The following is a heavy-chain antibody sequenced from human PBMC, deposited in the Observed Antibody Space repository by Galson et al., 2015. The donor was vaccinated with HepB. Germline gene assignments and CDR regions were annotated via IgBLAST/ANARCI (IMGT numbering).Heavy chain of an antibody. J-gene: IGHJ4*02. CDR1: GSSFTSYW. CDR3: ARHVVDGSGSYYYYFDY. CDR2: IDPSDSYT. Sequence: QSGAEVKKPGESLRISCKGSGSSFTSYWISWVRQMPGKGLEWMGRIDPSDSYTNYSPSFQGHVTISADKSISTAYLQWSSLKASDTAMYYCARHVVDGSGSYYYYFDYWGQGTLVTVSS. D-gene: IGHD3-10*01. V-gene: IGHV5-10-1*01.